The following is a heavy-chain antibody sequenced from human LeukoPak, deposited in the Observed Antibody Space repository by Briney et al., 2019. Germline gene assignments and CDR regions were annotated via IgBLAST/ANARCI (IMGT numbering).Heavy chain of an antibody. CDR1: GYSFTSYW. Sequence: GESLKISCKGSGYSFTSYWIGWVRQMPGKGLEWMGIIYPGDSDTRYSPSFQGQVTISADKSISTAYLQWSSLKASDTAMYYCARQISQDYVWGSYRPIGAFDIWGQGTMVTVSS. V-gene: IGHV5-51*01. D-gene: IGHD3-16*02. J-gene: IGHJ3*02. CDR2: IYPGDSDT. CDR3: ARQISQDYVWGSYRPIGAFDI.